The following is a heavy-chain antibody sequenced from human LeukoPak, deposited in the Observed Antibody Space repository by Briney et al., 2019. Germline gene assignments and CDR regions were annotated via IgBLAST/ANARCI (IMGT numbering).Heavy chain of an antibody. V-gene: IGHV4-34*01. CDR2: INHSGST. CDR1: GGSFSGYY. Sequence: SETLSLTCAVYGGSFSGYYWSWIRQPPGKGLEWIGEINHSGSTNYNPSLKGRVTISVDTSKNQFSLKLSSVTAADTAVYYCARGDFNVAAFRRVYFDYWGQGTLVTVSS. D-gene: IGHD2-15*01. CDR3: ARGDFNVAAFRRVYFDY. J-gene: IGHJ4*02.